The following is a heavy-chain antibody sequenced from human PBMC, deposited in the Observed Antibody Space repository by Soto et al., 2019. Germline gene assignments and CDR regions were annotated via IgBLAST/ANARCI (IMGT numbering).Heavy chain of an antibody. CDR2: INPNSGGT. Sequence: ASVKGSCKASGYTFTCYYMHWVRQAPGQGVEWMGWINPNSGGTNYAQKFQGWGTMTRDTSISTAYMELSRLRSDDTAVYYCARVTRIAAASKNYYGMDVWGQGTTVTVSS. V-gene: IGHV1-2*04. D-gene: IGHD6-13*01. CDR1: GYTFTCYY. J-gene: IGHJ6*02. CDR3: ARVTRIAAASKNYYGMDV.